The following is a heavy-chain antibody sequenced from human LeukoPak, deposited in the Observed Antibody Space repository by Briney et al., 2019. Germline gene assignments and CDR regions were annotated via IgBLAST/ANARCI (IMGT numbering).Heavy chain of an antibody. J-gene: IGHJ3*02. CDR2: ISYDGSNK. Sequence: PGGSLRLSCGASGFTFSSYAMHWVRQAPGKGLEWVAVISYDGSNKYYADSVKGRFTISRDDYKNTLYLEMNSLRAEDTALYYCARYTFRAVDIWGQGSMVTVSS. V-gene: IGHV3-30*14. CDR1: GFTFSSYA. CDR3: ARYTFRAVDI. D-gene: IGHD2-2*02.